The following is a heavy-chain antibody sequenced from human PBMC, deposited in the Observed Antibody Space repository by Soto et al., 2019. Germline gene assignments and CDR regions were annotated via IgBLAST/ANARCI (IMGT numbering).Heavy chain of an antibody. CDR1: AGTFSSYT. CDR3: ARNNIVVVPAAIVGGDYYGMDV. J-gene: IGHJ6*02. D-gene: IGHD2-2*02. V-gene: IGHV1-69*02. Sequence: GPSVKVSCKASAGTFSSYTISWVRQAPGQELEWMGRIIPILGIANYAQKFQGRVTITADKSTSTAYMELSSLRSEDTAVYYCARNNIVVVPAAIVGGDYYGMDVWGQGPTVTVSS. CDR2: IIPILGIA.